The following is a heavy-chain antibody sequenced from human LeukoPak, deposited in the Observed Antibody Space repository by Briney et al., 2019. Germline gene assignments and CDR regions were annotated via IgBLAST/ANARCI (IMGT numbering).Heavy chain of an antibody. V-gene: IGHV3-69-1*01. CDR1: GFTFRSYA. J-gene: IGHJ4*02. Sequence: GGSLRLSCAASGFTFRSYAMTWVRQAPGKGLEWVSEISNVGTINYADSVKGRFTISRDNAKNSLYLQMNSLRAEDTAVYYCARDRGGSYSAIDYWGQGTLVTVSS. CDR2: ISNVGTI. CDR3: ARDRGGSYSAIDY. D-gene: IGHD1-26*01.